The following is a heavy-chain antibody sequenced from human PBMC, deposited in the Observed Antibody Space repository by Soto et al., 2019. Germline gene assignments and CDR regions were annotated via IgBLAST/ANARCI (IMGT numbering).Heavy chain of an antibody. CDR1: VFTFKDYW. Sequence: GGSLSLSCVASVFTFKDYWVSWVRQAPGKGLEWVAKIKQDGSAKYYADSVKGRFSISRDNAKNSLYLQMDSLRAEDTALYYCARDKVTMTVVVTDYWGQGTLVTVSS. V-gene: IGHV3-7*01. CDR2: IKQDGSAK. J-gene: IGHJ4*02. CDR3: ARDKVTMTVVVTDY. D-gene: IGHD3-22*01.